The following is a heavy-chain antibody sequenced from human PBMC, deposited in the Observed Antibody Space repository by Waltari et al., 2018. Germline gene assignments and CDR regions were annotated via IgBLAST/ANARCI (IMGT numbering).Heavy chain of an antibody. J-gene: IGHJ4*02. Sequence: EVQLVESGGGLVQPGGSLRLSCAASGFTVSSTYMSWVRQAPGKGLEWVSVIYSGGSTYYADSVKGRFTISRDNSKNTLYLQMNSLRAEDTAVYYCARMTLYCSGGSCFDWGQGTLVTVSS. V-gene: IGHV3-66*02. CDR3: ARMTLYCSGGSCFD. D-gene: IGHD2-15*01. CDR1: GFTVSSTY. CDR2: IYSGGST.